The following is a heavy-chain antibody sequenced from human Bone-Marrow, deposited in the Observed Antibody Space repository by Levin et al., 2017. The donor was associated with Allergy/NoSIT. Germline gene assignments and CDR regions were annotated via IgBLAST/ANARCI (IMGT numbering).Heavy chain of an antibody. V-gene: IGHV1-18*01. Sequence: ASVKVSCKSSGYVFTSYGISWVRQARGRGLEWMGWVSPYTTDTDYLKKFQGRVTMTTDPSTSTVHMELRSLTPDDTAVYYCARAQVADRVWALDTWGQGTTVTVSS. CDR2: VSPYTTDT. CDR1: GYVFTSYG. CDR3: ARAQVADRVWALDT. J-gene: IGHJ3*02. D-gene: IGHD1-14*01.